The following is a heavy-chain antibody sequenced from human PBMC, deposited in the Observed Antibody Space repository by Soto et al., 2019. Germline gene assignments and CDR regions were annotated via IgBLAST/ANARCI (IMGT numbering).Heavy chain of an antibody. V-gene: IGHV4-59*01. CDR2: IYYSGST. J-gene: IGHJ4*02. Sequence: SETLSLTCTVSGGSISSYYWSWIRQPPGKGLEWIGYIYYSGSTNYNPSLKSRVTISVDTSKNQFSLKLSSVTAADTAVYYCARETRRGVRSTIFGPSGGVGYFDYWGQGILVTVSS. CDR1: GGSISSYY. D-gene: IGHD3-3*01. CDR3: ARETRRGVRSTIFGPSGGVGYFDY.